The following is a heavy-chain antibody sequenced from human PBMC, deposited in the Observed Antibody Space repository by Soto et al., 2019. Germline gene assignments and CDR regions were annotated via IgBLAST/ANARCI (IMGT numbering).Heavy chain of an antibody. J-gene: IGHJ4*02. CDR2: ISSSGGST. D-gene: IGHD3-3*01. Sequence: PGGSLRLSCAASGFPFSSYAMSWVRQAPGKGLEWVSAISSSGGSTYYADSVKGRFTISRDNSKKTLSLQMNSLRAEDTAVYYCARSRTTEWLLSVYWGQGTLVTVSS. V-gene: IGHV3-23*01. CDR1: GFPFSSYA. CDR3: ARSRTTEWLLSVY.